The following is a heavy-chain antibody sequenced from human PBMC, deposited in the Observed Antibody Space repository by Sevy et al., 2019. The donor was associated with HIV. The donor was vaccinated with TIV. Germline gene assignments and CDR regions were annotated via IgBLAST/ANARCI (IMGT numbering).Heavy chain of an antibody. J-gene: IGHJ6*02. CDR2: MNPNNGNT. V-gene: IGHV1-8*01. CDR1: GYTFSSHD. Sequence: ASVKVSCKTSGYTFSSHDINWVRQAPGQGLEWMGWMNPNNGNTGYVQKFQDRVTMTRDSSIATAYMELSGLTSDETAVYYCARDPSGNYLTPHYRDYYGLDVWGQGTAVTVSS. CDR3: ARDPSGNYLTPHYRDYYGLDV. D-gene: IGHD1-7*01.